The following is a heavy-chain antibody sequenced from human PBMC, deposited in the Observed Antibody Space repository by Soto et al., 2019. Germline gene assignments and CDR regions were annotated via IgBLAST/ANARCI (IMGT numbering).Heavy chain of an antibody. CDR3: ARRYTYGADC. Sequence: QLQLQESGPGLVKPSETLSLTCTVSGGSITSNNYYWGWIRQPPGKGLEWIASIYYSGTTYYNPSLKSRVTISVDTSKNQFSLKLTSVTAADTAVYYCARRYTYGADCWGQGTLVTVSS. CDR2: IYYSGTT. J-gene: IGHJ4*02. V-gene: IGHV4-39*01. D-gene: IGHD5-18*01. CDR1: GGSITSNNYY.